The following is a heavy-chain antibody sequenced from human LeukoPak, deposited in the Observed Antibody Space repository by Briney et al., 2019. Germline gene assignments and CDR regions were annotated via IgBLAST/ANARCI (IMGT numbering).Heavy chain of an antibody. CDR2: ISAYNGNT. D-gene: IGHD3-16*02. V-gene: IGHV1-18*01. CDR1: GYTFTSYG. J-gene: IGHJ4*02. Sequence: ASVKVSCKASGYTFTSYGISWVPQAPGQGRECMGCISAYNGNTNYAQKLQGRVTMTTDTSTSTAYMELRSLRSDDTAVYYCARTPNLGGVIVIHLLFDYWGQGTLVTVSS. CDR3: ARTPNLGGVIVIHLLFDY.